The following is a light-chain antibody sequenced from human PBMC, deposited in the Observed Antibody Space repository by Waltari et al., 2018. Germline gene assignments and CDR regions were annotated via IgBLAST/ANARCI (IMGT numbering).Light chain of an antibody. Sequence: DIVMTQSPDSLAVSLGERATINSRSGQTVLDSSTNMNYVPWYQQKTGQPPKLLIYWASTRESGVPGRFSGSGSGTEFTLTVSSLQAEDVAVYYCQQYYDIPYTFGQGTKLEI. J-gene: IGKJ2*01. CDR3: QQYYDIPYT. CDR1: QTVLDSSTNMNY. V-gene: IGKV4-1*01. CDR2: WAS.